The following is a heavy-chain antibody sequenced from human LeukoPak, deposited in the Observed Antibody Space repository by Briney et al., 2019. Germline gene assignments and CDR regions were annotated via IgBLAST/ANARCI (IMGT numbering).Heavy chain of an antibody. J-gene: IGHJ3*02. D-gene: IGHD3-22*01. CDR1: GFTFDDYG. CDR3: ARGRSYDSSGYYYVGAFDI. CDR2: INWNGGST. Sequence: GGSLRLSCAASGFTFDDYGMTWVRQAPGKGLEWVSGINWNGGSTGYADSVKGRFTISRDNAKNSLDLQMNSLRVEDTALYYCARGRSYDSSGYYYVGAFDIWGQGTMVTVSS. V-gene: IGHV3-20*04.